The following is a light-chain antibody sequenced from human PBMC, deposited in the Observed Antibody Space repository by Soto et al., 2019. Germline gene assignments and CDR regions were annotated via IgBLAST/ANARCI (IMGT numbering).Light chain of an antibody. CDR2: EVS. CDR1: SSDIGGSNF. J-gene: IGLJ2*01. CDR3: LSFTSTDPALL. V-gene: IGLV2-14*01. Sequence: QSALTQPASVSGSPGQSITISCTGSSSDIGGSNFVSWYQQHPGRAPKLIIYEVSYRPSGVSNRFSGSKSGNTASLTISGLQAEDDAHYYYLSFTSTDPALLFGGGTKLTVL.